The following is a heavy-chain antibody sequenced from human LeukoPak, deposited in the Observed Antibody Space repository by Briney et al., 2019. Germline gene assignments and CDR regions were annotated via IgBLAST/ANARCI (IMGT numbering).Heavy chain of an antibody. CDR2: INHSGST. Sequence: TSETLSLTCAAYGGSFSGYYWSWIRQPPGKGLEWIGEINHSGSTNYNPSLKSRVTISVDTSKNQFSLKLSSVTAADTAVYYCARERLLYYYYYGMDVWGQGTTVTVSS. D-gene: IGHD4-17*01. CDR3: ARERLLYYYYYGMDV. J-gene: IGHJ6*02. CDR1: GGSFSGYY. V-gene: IGHV4-34*01.